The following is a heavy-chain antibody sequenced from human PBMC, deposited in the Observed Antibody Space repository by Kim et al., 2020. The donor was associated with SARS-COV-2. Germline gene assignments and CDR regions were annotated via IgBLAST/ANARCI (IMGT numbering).Heavy chain of an antibody. J-gene: IGHJ4*02. CDR1: GFTFSSYA. Sequence: GGSLRLSCAASGFTFSSYAMSWVRQAPGKGLEWVSAISGSGGNTYYADSVKGRFTISRDNSKNTLYLQMNSLRAEDSAVYYCAKDRYFDSSAPDYWGQGTLVTVSS. CDR2: ISGSGGNT. CDR3: AKDRYFDSSAPDY. V-gene: IGHV3-23*01. D-gene: IGHD3-22*01.